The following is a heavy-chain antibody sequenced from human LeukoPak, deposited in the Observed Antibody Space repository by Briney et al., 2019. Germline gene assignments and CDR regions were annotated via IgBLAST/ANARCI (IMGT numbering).Heavy chain of an antibody. D-gene: IGHD3-3*01. Sequence: PSETLSLTCAVYGGSFSGYYWSWIRQPPGKGLEWIGEINHSGSTNYNPSLKSRVTITVDTSKNQFSLKLSSVTAADTAVYYCARAGDFWSGPIKNWFGPWGQGTLVTVSS. CDR3: ARAGDFWSGPIKNWFGP. CDR1: GGSFSGYY. J-gene: IGHJ5*02. V-gene: IGHV4-34*01. CDR2: INHSGST.